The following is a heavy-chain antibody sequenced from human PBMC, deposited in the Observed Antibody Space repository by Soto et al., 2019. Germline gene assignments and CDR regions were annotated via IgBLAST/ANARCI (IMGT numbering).Heavy chain of an antibody. J-gene: IGHJ5*02. CDR2: IRSSSSSI. D-gene: IGHD4-17*01. CDR1: GFTFSIYA. V-gene: IGHV3-48*02. Sequence: PGGSLRLSCTASGFTFSIYAMNWVRQAPGKGLEWLSYIRSSSSSIDYADSVKGRFTISRDTAKNSLSLHMNSLRDEDTAVYFCARGRGDFDESSFASWGQGALVTVSS. CDR3: ARGRGDFDESSFAS.